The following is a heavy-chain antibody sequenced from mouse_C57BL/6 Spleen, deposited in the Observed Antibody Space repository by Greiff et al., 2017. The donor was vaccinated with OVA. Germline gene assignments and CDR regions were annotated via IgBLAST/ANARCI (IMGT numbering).Heavy chain of an antibody. CDR3: TYGCDGFAY. Sequence: EVKLVEPGAELVRPGASVKLSCTASGFNFTDDYMHWVKQRPEQGLEWIGWIDPANGETEYAPQFQGKATITADTSSTTASLQPSSLTSEDAGVYYCTYGCDGFAYWGQGTLVTVSA. V-gene: IGHV14-4*01. J-gene: IGHJ3*01. CDR1: GFNFTDDY. D-gene: IGHD2-2*01. CDR2: IDPANGET.